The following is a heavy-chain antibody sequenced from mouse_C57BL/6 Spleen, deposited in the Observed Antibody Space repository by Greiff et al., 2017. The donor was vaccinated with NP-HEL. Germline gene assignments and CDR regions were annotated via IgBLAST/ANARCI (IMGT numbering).Heavy chain of an antibody. J-gene: IGHJ2*01. CDR1: GFTFSNYW. CDR3: TAGYYDD. D-gene: IGHD2-3*01. V-gene: IGHV6-3*01. CDR2: IRLKSDNYAT. Sequence: EVKVEESGGGLVQPGGSMKLSCVASGFTFSNYWMNWVRQSPEKGLEWVAQIRLKSDNYATHYAESVKGRFTISRDDSKSSVYLQMNNLRAEDTGIYYCTAGYYDDWGQGTTLTVSS.